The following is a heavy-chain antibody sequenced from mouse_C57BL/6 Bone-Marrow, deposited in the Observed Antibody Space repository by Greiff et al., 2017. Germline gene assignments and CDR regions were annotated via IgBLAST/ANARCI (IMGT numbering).Heavy chain of an antibody. CDR1: GFTFSDYG. CDR2: ISSGSSTI. Sequence: EVQLVESGGGLVKPGGSLKLSCAASGFTFSDYGMHWVRQAPEKGLVWVAYISSGSSTIYYADTVKGRFTISRDNAKNTLFLQMTSLRSEDTAMYYCASSYSVNAMDYWGQGTSVTVSS. D-gene: IGHD2-12*01. CDR3: ASSYSVNAMDY. V-gene: IGHV5-17*01. J-gene: IGHJ4*01.